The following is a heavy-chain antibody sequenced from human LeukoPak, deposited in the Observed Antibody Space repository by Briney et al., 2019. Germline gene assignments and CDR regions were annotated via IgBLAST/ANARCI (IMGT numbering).Heavy chain of an antibody. J-gene: IGHJ5*02. CDR1: GYTFTSYG. CDR2: ISAYNGNT. D-gene: IGHD4-11*01. Sequence: ASVTVSCKASGYTFTSYGISWVRQAPGQGLEWMGWISAYNGNTNYAQKLQGRVTMTTDTSTSTAYMELRSLRSDDTAVYYCARAATVDNWFDPWGQGTLVTVSS. V-gene: IGHV1-18*01. CDR3: ARAATVDNWFDP.